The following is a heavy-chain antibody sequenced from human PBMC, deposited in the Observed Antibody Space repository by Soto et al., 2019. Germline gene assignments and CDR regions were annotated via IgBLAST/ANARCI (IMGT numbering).Heavy chain of an antibody. CDR3: ARDAGTMVRGVIHYGMDV. CDR2: IIPIFGTA. CDR1: GGTFSSYA. D-gene: IGHD3-10*01. V-gene: IGHV1-69*13. Sequence: VKVSCKASGGTFSSYAISWVRQAPGQGLEWMGGIIPIFGTANYAQKFQGRVTITADESTSTAYMELSSLRSEDTAVYYCARDAGTMVRGVIHYGMDVWGQGTTVTVSS. J-gene: IGHJ6*02.